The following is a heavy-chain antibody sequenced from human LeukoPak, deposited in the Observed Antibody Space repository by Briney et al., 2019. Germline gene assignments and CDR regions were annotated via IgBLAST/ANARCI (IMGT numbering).Heavy chain of an antibody. Sequence: GGSLRLSCAASGFTFSSYAMSWVRQAPGKGLEWVSAISGSGGSTYYADSVKGRFTISRDDAKNSLFLQMNSLRADDTAVYYCARGDHEYWGQGTLVTVSS. J-gene: IGHJ4*02. V-gene: IGHV3-23*01. CDR2: ISGSGGST. CDR1: GFTFSSYA. CDR3: ARGDHEY.